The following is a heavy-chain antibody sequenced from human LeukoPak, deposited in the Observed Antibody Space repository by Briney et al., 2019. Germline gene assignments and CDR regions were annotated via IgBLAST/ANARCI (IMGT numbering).Heavy chain of an antibody. CDR3: ARGLLWFGGYYYYGMDV. V-gene: IGHV4-30-4*01. CDR2: IYYSGST. CDR1: GGSISSGDYY. Sequence: SETLSLTCTVSGGSISSGDYYWSWIRQPPGKGLEWLGYIYYSGSTYYNPSLKSRVTISVDTSKNQFSLKLSSVTAADTAVYYCARGLLWFGGYYYYGMDVWGQGTTVTVSS. J-gene: IGHJ6*02. D-gene: IGHD3-10*01.